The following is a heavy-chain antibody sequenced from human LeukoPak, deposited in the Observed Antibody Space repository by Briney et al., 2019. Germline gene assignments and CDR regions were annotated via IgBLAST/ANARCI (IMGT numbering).Heavy chain of an antibody. D-gene: IGHD3-22*01. CDR1: GFKFDDYG. CDR2: INWNGAWT. J-gene: IGHJ5*02. V-gene: IGHV3-20*04. CDR3: AGYYYDSSRGFDL. Sequence: GGSLRLSCAASGFKFDDYGRSWVRQAPGKGLEGVCDINWNGAWTGYADSVKGRFTISRDNAKNSLYLQMNSLRAEDTALYYCAGYYYDSSRGFDLWGQGTLVTVSA.